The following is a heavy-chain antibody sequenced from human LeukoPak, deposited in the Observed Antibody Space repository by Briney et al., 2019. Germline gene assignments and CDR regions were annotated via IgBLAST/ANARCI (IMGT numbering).Heavy chain of an antibody. CDR2: ISGSGGST. CDR1: GFTVSSNY. V-gene: IGHV3-23*01. D-gene: IGHD5-12*01. Sequence: QPGGSLRLSCAASGFTVSSNYMSWVRQAPGKGLEWVSAISGSGGSTYYADSVKGRFTISRDNSKNTLYLQMNSLRAEDTAVYYCAKDSSGGYVSWGQGTLVTVSS. CDR3: AKDSSGGYVS. J-gene: IGHJ5*02.